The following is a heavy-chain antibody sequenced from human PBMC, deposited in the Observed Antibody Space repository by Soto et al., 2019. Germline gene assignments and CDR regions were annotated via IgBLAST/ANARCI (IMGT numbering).Heavy chain of an antibody. CDR2: INHSGST. D-gene: IGHD3-10*01. CDR1: GGSFSGYY. Sequence: PSETLSLTCAVYGGSFSGYYWSWIRQPPGKGLEWIGEINHSGSTNYNPSLKSRVTIAVDTSKNQFSLKLSSVTAADTAVYYCARGGVRGRNYYGSGSYPWYYYGMDGWGQGTTVTVSS. V-gene: IGHV4-34*01. CDR3: ARGGVRGRNYYGSGSYPWYYYGMDG. J-gene: IGHJ6*02.